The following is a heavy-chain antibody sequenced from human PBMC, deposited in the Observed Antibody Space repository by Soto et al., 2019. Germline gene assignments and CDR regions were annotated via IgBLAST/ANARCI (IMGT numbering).Heavy chain of an antibody. CDR2: ISPMFGAA. Sequence: QVQLVQSGAEMKKPGSSVKVSCQSSGGTVNTYAMNWVRQAPGQGPEWMGDISPMFGAANYAPKFQGRVTITADESTGTSYMQLSCLTSEDTALYFCAREVQVHTPAFVYWGQGTLVTVSS. D-gene: IGHD3-10*01. J-gene: IGHJ4*02. CDR3: AREVQVHTPAFVY. CDR1: GGTVNTYA. V-gene: IGHV1-69*19.